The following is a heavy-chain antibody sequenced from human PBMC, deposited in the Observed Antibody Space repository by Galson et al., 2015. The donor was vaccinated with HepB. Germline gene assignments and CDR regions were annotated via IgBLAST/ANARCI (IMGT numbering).Heavy chain of an antibody. Sequence: SLRLSCAASGFTFSDYYMSWIRQAPGKGLEWVSYISSSGSTIYYADSVKGRFTISRDNAKNSLYLQMNSLRAEDTAVYYCARKSLYVGYAFDIWGQGTMVTVSS. CDR1: GFTFSDYY. J-gene: IGHJ3*02. D-gene: IGHD5/OR15-5a*01. V-gene: IGHV3-11*01. CDR3: ARKSLYVGYAFDI. CDR2: ISSSGSTI.